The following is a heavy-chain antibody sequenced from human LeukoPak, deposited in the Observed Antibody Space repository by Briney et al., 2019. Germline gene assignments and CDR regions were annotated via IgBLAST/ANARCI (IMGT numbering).Heavy chain of an antibody. CDR2: IYTSGST. CDR3: ARNLYGSGSYPYYYYYYYMDV. D-gene: IGHD3-10*01. V-gene: IGHV4-4*07. Sequence: PSETLSLTCTVSGGSISSYYWSWIRQPAGKGLEWIGRIYTSGSTNYNPSLKSRVTISVDTSKNQFSLKLSSVTAADTAVYYCARNLYGSGSYPYYYYYYYMDVWGKGTTVTISS. CDR1: GGSISSYY. J-gene: IGHJ6*03.